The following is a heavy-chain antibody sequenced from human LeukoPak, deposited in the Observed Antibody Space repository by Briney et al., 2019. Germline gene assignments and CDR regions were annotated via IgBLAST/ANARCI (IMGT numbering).Heavy chain of an antibody. V-gene: IGHV3-48*04. CDR1: GFTFSSYS. D-gene: IGHD4-17*01. J-gene: IGHJ4*02. CDR3: ASDRADYGDYTYYFDY. CDR2: ISSSSATI. Sequence: GGSLRLSCAASGFTFSSYSMIWVRQAPGKGLEWVSYISSSSATIYYADSVKGRFTISRDNAKNSLYLQMNSLRAEDTAVYYCASDRADYGDYTYYFDYWGQGTLVTVSS.